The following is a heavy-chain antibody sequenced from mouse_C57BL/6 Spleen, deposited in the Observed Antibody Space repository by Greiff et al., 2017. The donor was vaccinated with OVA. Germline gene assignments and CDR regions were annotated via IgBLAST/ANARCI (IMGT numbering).Heavy chain of an antibody. CDR3: ARGGFVTTVVATYYYAMDY. Sequence: QVQLQQPGAELVKPGASVTMSCKASGYTFTSYWITWVKQRPGQGLEWIGDIYPGSGSTNYNEKFKSKATLTVDTSSSTAYMQLSSLTSEDSAVYYCARGGFVTTVVATYYYAMDYWGQGTSVTVSS. V-gene: IGHV1-55*01. J-gene: IGHJ4*01. CDR2: IYPGSGST. CDR1: GYTFTSYW. D-gene: IGHD1-1*01.